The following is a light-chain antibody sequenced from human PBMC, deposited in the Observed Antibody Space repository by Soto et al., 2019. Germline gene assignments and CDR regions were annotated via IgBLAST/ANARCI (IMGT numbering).Light chain of an antibody. J-gene: IGKJ4*01. V-gene: IGKV3-20*01. Sequence: PGERATLSCRASQSVSSYLAWYQQKPGQAPRLLIYGASSRATGIPDRFSGSGSGTDFTLTISRLEPEDFAVYYCQQYGSSPPLSFGGGTKVDIK. CDR3: QQYGSSPPLS. CDR1: QSVSSY. CDR2: GAS.